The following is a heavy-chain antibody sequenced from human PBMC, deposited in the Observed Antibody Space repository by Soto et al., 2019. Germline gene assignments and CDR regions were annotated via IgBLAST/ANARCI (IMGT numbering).Heavy chain of an antibody. V-gene: IGHV3-74*01. CDR2: INTDGSVT. CDR1: DFTLNNLW. D-gene: IGHD1-26*01. Sequence: LLLSCSGSDFTLNNLWIHWVRQAPGKGLVWVARINTDGSVTSHADSVKGRFTISRDNAKSTLYLQMNSLRAEDSARYYCARQTGLGATNYWGRGTLVTVSS. J-gene: IGHJ4*02. CDR3: ARQTGLGATNY.